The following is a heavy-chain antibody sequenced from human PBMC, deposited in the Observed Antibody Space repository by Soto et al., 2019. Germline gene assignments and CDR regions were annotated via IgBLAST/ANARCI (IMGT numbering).Heavy chain of an antibody. CDR2: ISGSGDST. Sequence: GGSLRLSCAASGFTFSSYAMSWVRQAPGKGLEWVSGISGSGDSTYYADSVKGRFTISRDNSKNTLYLQMNSLRAEDTAVYYSAKGVPGIAVAGTGYYQHWGQGT. CDR1: GFTFSSYA. D-gene: IGHD6-19*01. CDR3: AKGVPGIAVAGTGYYQH. V-gene: IGHV3-23*01. J-gene: IGHJ1*01.